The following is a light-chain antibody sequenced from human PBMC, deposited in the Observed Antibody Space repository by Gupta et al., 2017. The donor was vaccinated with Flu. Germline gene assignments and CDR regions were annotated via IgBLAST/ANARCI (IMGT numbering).Light chain of an antibody. Sequence: PTSVTASTGDRVTISCQVSQGIGSFLDWYQQKPGKAPNLLIFDASTWQIGVPSRFSGSGSGTVFTLTISRLQSEDFATYYCQQENNCPVTFGQGTQVEVK. CDR1: QGIGSF. J-gene: IGKJ1*01. V-gene: IGKV1-8*01. CDR2: DAS. CDR3: QQENNCPVT.